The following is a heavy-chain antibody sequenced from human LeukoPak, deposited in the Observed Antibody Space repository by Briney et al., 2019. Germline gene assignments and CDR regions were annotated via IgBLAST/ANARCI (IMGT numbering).Heavy chain of an antibody. CDR2: ISYDGSNK. CDR3: ARGPAYFDY. CDR1: GFTFSSYA. V-gene: IGHV3-30*04. D-gene: IGHD1-14*01. J-gene: IGHJ4*02. Sequence: QPGGSLRLSCAASGFTFSSYAMHWVRQAPGKGLEWVAVISYDGSNKYYADSVKGRFTISRDNSKNTLYLQMNSLRAEDTAVYYCARGPAYFDYWGQGTLVTVSS.